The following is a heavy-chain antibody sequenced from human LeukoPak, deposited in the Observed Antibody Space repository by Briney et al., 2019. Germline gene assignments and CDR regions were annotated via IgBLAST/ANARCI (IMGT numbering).Heavy chain of an antibody. Sequence: ASVKVSRKASGYTFTSYAMHWVRQAPGQRLEWMGWINAGNGNTKYSQKFQGRVTITRDTSASTAYMELSSLRSEDTAVYYCARDVDTAMVPSYYYYGMDVWGQGTTVTVSS. V-gene: IGHV1-3*01. CDR2: INAGNGNT. CDR3: ARDVDTAMVPSYYYYGMDV. J-gene: IGHJ6*02. D-gene: IGHD5-18*01. CDR1: GYTFTSYA.